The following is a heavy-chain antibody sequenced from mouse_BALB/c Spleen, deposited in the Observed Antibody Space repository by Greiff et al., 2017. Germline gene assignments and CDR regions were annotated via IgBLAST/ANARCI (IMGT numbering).Heavy chain of an antibody. CDR1: GFTFSNYW. D-gene: IGHD2-1*01. J-gene: IGHJ4*01. V-gene: IGHV6-6*02. CDR2: IRLKSNNYAT. CDR3: TRGGNYGYYYAMDY. Sequence: EVHLVESGGGLVQPGGSMKLSCVASGFTFSNYWMNWVRQSPEKGLEWVAEIRLKSNNYATHYAESVKGRFTISRDDSKSSVYLQMNNLRAEDTGIYYCTRGGNYGYYYAMDYWGQGTSVTVSS.